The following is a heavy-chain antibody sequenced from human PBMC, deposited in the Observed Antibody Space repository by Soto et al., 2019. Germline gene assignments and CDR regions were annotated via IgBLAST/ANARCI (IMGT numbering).Heavy chain of an antibody. V-gene: IGHV3-23*01. CDR2: ISGSGGST. CDR3: AKDSMIVVLSSWYYGVDV. J-gene: IGHJ6*02. Sequence: GGSLRLSCAASGFTFSSYAMSWVRQAPGKGLEWVSAISGSGGSTYYADSVKGRFTISRDNSKNTLYLQMNSLRAEDTAVYYCAKDSMIVVLSSWYYGVDVWGQGTKVTVSS. CDR1: GFTFSSYA. D-gene: IGHD3-22*01.